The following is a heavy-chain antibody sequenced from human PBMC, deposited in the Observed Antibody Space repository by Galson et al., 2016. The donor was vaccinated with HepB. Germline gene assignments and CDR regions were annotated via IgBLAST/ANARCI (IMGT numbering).Heavy chain of an antibody. D-gene: IGHD1-26*01. CDR1: GFTVSSND. J-gene: IGHJ6*02. CDR2: IYSGGST. V-gene: IGHV3-53*01. CDR3: ASAYYGNYYYYAMDV. Sequence: SLRLSCAVSGFTVSSNDMSWVRQAPGKGLKWVSVIYSGGSTYYADSVKGRFTISRDSSRNTLYLQMNSLRAEDTAVYYCASAYYGNYYYYAMDVWGRGTTVTV.